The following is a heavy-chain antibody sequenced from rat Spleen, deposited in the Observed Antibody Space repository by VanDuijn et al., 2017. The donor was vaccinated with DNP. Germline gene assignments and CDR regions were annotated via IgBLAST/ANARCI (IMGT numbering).Heavy chain of an antibody. CDR3: ARPTDWYFEF. CDR1: GFTFSDYY. V-gene: IGHV5-22*01. Sequence: EVQLVETGGGLVQPGGSLKLSCAASGFTFSDYYMAWVRQAPTKGLEWVAYISYDGGGTYYGDSVKGRFTISRDNAKSTLYLQMNSLTSEDMATYYCARPTDWYFEFWGPGTMVTVSS. J-gene: IGHJ1*01. CDR2: ISYDGGGT.